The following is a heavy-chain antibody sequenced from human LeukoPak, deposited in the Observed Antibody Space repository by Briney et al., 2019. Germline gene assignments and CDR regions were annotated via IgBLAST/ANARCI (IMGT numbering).Heavy chain of an antibody. J-gene: IGHJ4*02. V-gene: IGHV4-4*07. Sequence: SETLSLTCTVSGGSISSYYWSWIRQPAGKGLEWIGRIYISGSTTYNPSLKSRVTMSVDMSKNQFSLKVTSVTAADTAVFFCARDPSGHGYFDYWGQGMLVTVSS. CDR3: ARDPSGHGYFDY. CDR2: IYISGST. D-gene: IGHD6-25*01. CDR1: GGSISSYY.